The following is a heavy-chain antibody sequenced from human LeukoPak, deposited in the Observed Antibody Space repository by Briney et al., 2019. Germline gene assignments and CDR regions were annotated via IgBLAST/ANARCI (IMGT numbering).Heavy chain of an antibody. CDR1: GFTFSSYW. Sequence: GGSLRLSCAASGFTFSSYWMHWVRQAPGKGLVWVSRINTDGSSTSYADSVKGRFTISRDNAKNTLYLQMNSLRAEDTAVYYCARALGSYFPHDAFDIWGQGTMVTVSS. V-gene: IGHV3-74*01. J-gene: IGHJ3*02. D-gene: IGHD1-26*01. CDR3: ARALGSYFPHDAFDI. CDR2: INTDGSST.